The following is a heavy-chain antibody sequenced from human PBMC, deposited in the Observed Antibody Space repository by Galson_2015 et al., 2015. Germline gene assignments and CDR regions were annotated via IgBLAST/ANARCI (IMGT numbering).Heavy chain of an antibody. CDR2: INSDGSTT. J-gene: IGHJ4*02. CDR1: GFTFSSYW. CDR3: VRWHPFDY. V-gene: IGHV3-74*01. Sequence: SLRLSCAASGFTFSSYWMHWVRQAPGMGLVWVSRINSDGSTTSYADSVKGRFTISRDNAKNTLYLQMNSLRAEDTAVYYCVRWHPFDYWGQGTLVTVSS.